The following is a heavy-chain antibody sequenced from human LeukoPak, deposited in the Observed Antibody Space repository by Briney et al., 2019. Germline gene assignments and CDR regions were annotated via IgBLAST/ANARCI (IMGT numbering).Heavy chain of an antibody. Sequence: GGSLRLSCAASGFTFGDYAMHWVRQVPGKGLEWVSRISGRSDLSGHANSVKGRFTISRDNSKNTLYLQMNSLRAEDTAVYYCARDALPVDYYYYYMDVWGKGTTVTVSS. CDR2: ISGRSDLS. CDR1: GFTFGDYA. V-gene: IGHV3-9*01. CDR3: ARDALPVDYYYYYMDV. J-gene: IGHJ6*03. D-gene: IGHD2-21*01.